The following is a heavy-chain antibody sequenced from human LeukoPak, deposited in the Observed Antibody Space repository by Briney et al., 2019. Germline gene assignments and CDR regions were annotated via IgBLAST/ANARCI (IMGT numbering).Heavy chain of an antibody. CDR3: ARHSDLITVAGLDY. J-gene: IGHJ4*02. Sequence: SETLSLTCTVSGGAISTSNYYWVWIRQPPGKGLEWIATIYYSGSTYYNSSLKSRVTISVDTSKNQFSLKLSSVTAADTAVYYCARHSDLITVAGLDYWGQGTLVTVSS. CDR1: GGAISTSNYY. CDR2: IYYSGST. V-gene: IGHV4-39*01. D-gene: IGHD6-19*01.